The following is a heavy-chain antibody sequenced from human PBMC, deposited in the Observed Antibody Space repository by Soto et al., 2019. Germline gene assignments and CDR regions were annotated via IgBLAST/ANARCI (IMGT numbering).Heavy chain of an antibody. CDR1: GYTFPNHC. Sequence: RGESLKISCQGSGYTFPNHCISWVRQVPGKGLEWMGRSDPSDSYTNYSPSFEGHVTMSADKSISTAYLQWSSLKASDTAMYYCARRLTGGHNWFDPWGQGTLVTVSS. CDR2: SDPSDSYT. CDR3: ARRLTGGHNWFDP. V-gene: IGHV5-10-1*01. D-gene: IGHD7-27*01. J-gene: IGHJ5*02.